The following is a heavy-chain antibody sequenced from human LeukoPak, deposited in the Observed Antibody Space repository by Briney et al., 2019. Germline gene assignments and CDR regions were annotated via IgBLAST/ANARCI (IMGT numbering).Heavy chain of an antibody. CDR2: ITSSSTI. V-gene: IGHV3-69-1*01. D-gene: IGHD3-3*01. J-gene: IGHJ3*02. CDR1: GFTFSSYS. CDR3: ARAHTIFWEFDAFDI. Sequence: GGSLRLSCAASGFTFSSYSMNWVRQAPGKGLEWVSSITSSSTIYYAESVKGRFAISRDNAKNSLYLQMNSLRDEDTAVYFCARAHTIFWEFDAFDIWGRGTMVTVSS.